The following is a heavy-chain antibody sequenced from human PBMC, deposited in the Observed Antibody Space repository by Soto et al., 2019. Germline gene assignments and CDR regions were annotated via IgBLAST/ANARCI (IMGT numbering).Heavy chain of an antibody. CDR2: INPSGGST. Sequence: QVQLVQSGAEVKKPGASVKVSCKASGYTFTSYYMHWVRQAPGQGLEWMGIINPSGGSTSYAQKFQGRVTLTRDTSTSTVYMELSSLRSEDTAVYYCASAPADGYNYDYWGQGTLVTVSS. D-gene: IGHD5-12*01. J-gene: IGHJ4*02. V-gene: IGHV1-46*01. CDR1: GYTFTSYY. CDR3: ASAPADGYNYDY.